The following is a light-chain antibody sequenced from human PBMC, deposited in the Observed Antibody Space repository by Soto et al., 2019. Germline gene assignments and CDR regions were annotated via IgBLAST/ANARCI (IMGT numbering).Light chain of an antibody. CDR3: QQYENFPLT. Sequence: DIQMTQSPSSLSASVGDRVTITCQASQHISEYLNWYQHKPGKAPQLLITDASNLKTGVPARFSGSGSGTDYTFTINSLQPEDIATYYCQQYENFPLTFGGGTKVEI. CDR2: DAS. J-gene: IGKJ4*01. V-gene: IGKV1-33*01. CDR1: QHISEY.